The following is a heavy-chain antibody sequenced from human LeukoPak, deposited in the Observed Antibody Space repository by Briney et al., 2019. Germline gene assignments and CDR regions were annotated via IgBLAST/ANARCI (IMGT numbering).Heavy chain of an antibody. D-gene: IGHD3-3*01. CDR2: ISWNSGSI. J-gene: IGHJ4*02. CDR3: ARDKGLRFLEWLDGILDY. V-gene: IGHV3-9*03. Sequence: PGGSLRLSCAVSGVTFDDYAMHWVRHAPGKGLEWVSGISWNSGSIVYADSVKGRFTISRDNSKNTLYLQMGSLRAEDMAVYYCARDKGLRFLEWLDGILDYWGQGTLVTVSS. CDR1: GVTFDDYA.